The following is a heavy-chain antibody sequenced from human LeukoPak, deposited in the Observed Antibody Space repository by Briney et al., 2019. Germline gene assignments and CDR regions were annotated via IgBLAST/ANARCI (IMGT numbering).Heavy chain of an antibody. J-gene: IGHJ4*02. D-gene: IGHD3-22*01. CDR1: GYTFTSYG. V-gene: IGHV1-18*01. CDR2: ISAYNGNT. Sequence: ASVKVSCKASGYTFTSYGISWVRQAPGQGLEWMGWISAYNGNTNYAQKLQGRVTMTTDTSTSTAYMELRSLRSDDTAVYYCARAPRITMLVVAIDYWGRGTLVTVSS. CDR3: ARAPRITMLVVAIDY.